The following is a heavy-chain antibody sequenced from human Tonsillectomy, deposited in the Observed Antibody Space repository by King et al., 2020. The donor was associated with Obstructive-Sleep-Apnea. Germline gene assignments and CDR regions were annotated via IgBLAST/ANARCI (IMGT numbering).Heavy chain of an antibody. V-gene: IGHV4-39*07. Sequence: QLQESGPGLVKPSETLSLTCTVSGGSISSSSYYWGWIRQPPGKGLEWIGSIYYSGSTYYNPSLKSRVTISVDTSKNQFSLKLSSVTAADTAVYYCARARIAAAGTPTNWFDPWGQGTLVTVSS. J-gene: IGHJ5*02. CDR1: GGSISSSSYY. CDR2: IYYSGST. CDR3: ARARIAAAGTPTNWFDP. D-gene: IGHD6-13*01.